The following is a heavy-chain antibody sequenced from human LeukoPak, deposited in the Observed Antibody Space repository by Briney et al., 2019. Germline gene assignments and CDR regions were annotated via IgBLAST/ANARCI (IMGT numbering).Heavy chain of an antibody. J-gene: IGHJ4*02. D-gene: IGHD6-19*01. Sequence: ASVKVSCKASGYTFTNYAMNWVRQAPGQGLEWVGWMNPNSGDTNYARSFQGRVTMTRDTSISTAYMELSRLRSDDTAVYYCARLHSSGWYGGNYFDYWGQGTLVTVSS. CDR2: MNPNSGDT. CDR3: ARLHSSGWYGGNYFDY. CDR1: GYTFTNYA. V-gene: IGHV1-2*02.